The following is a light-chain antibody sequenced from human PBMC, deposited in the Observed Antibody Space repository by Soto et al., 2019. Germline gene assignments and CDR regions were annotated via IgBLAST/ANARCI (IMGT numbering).Light chain of an antibody. CDR2: DNT. J-gene: IGLJ3*02. CDR1: SSNIGNNY. Sequence: QSVLTQPPSVSAAPGQRVTVSCSGTSSNIGNNYVSWYQQLPGTAPKLLIYDNTKRPSGIPDRVSGSKSGTSATLGITGVQTGDEADYYCGTWDNSLSAWVFGGGTKVTVL. CDR3: GTWDNSLSAWV. V-gene: IGLV1-51*01.